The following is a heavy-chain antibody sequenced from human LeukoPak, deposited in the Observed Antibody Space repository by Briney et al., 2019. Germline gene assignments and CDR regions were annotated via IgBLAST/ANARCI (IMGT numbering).Heavy chain of an antibody. J-gene: IGHJ5*02. CDR1: GFTFSDYY. Sequence: GGSLRLSCAASGFTFSDYYMSWIRQAPGKGLEWVAVISYDGSNKYYADSVKGRFTISRDNSKNTLYLQMNSLRAEDTAVYYCARDYCGGDCYSDNWFDPWGQGTLVTVSS. D-gene: IGHD2-21*02. V-gene: IGHV3-30*03. CDR2: ISYDGSNK. CDR3: ARDYCGGDCYSDNWFDP.